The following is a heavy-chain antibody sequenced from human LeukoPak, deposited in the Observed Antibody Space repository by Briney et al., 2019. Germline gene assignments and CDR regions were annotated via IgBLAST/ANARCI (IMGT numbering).Heavy chain of an antibody. D-gene: IGHD3-3*02. Sequence: GGSLRLSCAASGFTFTNHWMSWVRQAPGKVLEWVANIKEDGSEKYYVDSVKGRFTVSRDNVKNSLFLQMNSLRVDDTAVYYCAKSGSSVFWSWGQGTLVTVSS. CDR2: IKEDGSEK. CDR1: GFTFTNHW. CDR3: AKSGSSVFWS. V-gene: IGHV3-7*03. J-gene: IGHJ5*02.